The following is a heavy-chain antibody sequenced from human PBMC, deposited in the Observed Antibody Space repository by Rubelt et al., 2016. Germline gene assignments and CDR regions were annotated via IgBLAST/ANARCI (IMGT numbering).Heavy chain of an antibody. D-gene: IGHD6-19*01. V-gene: IGHV4-59*01. Sequence: QVQLQESGPGLVKPSETLSLTCTVSGGSISSYYWSWIRQPPGKGLEWIGYIYYSGSPNYNPSLKMRVTISVDPSKNPFSLKLRSVTAADTAVYYCARGPLSSGWLDYWGQGTLVTVSS. CDR1: GGSISSYY. CDR2: IYYSGSP. CDR3: ARGPLSSGWLDY. J-gene: IGHJ4*02.